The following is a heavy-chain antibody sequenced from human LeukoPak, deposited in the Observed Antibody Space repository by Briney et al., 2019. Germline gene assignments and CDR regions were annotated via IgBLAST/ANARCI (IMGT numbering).Heavy chain of an antibody. CDR1: GFTFSNSW. J-gene: IGHJ3*02. D-gene: IGHD2-15*01. V-gene: IGHV3-7*01. CDR3: AREVGSPDIRSAFDI. CDR2: INQYGGDD. Sequence: GGSLRLSCAASGFTFSNSWMSWVRQAPGKGLEWVANINQYGGDDHNVDSVKGRFSISRDNAKNSLSLQMSSLRAEDTAVYYCAREVGSPDIRSAFDIWGRGTMVTVSS.